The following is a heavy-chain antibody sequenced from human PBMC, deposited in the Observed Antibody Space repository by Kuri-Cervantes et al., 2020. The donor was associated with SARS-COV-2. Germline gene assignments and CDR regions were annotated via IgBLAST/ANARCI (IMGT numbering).Heavy chain of an antibody. CDR2: INHSGST. V-gene: IGHV4-34*01. Sequence: SQTLSLTGAVYGGSFRGYYWSWNRQPPGKGLEWIGEINHSGSTNYNPSLKSRVTISVDTSKNQFSLKLSSVTAADTAVYYCSRGPGNWGGFDYWGQGTLVTVSS. D-gene: IGHD7-27*01. J-gene: IGHJ4*02. CDR1: GGSFRGYY. CDR3: SRGPGNWGGFDY.